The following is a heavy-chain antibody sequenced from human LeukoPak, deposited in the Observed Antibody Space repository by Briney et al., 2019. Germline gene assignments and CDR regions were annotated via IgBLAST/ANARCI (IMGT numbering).Heavy chain of an antibody. CDR1: GGSISSYY. Sequence: PSETLSLXCTVSGGSISSYYWSWIRQPPGKGLEWIGYIYYSGSTNYNPSLKSRVTISVDTSKNQFSLKLSSVTAADMAVYYCARTDSAEYFQHWGQGTLVTVSS. CDR3: ARTDSAEYFQH. CDR2: IYYSGST. J-gene: IGHJ1*01. D-gene: IGHD2-15*01. V-gene: IGHV4-59*01.